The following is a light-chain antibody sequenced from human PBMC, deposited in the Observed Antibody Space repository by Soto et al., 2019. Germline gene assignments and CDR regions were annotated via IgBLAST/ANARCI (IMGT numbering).Light chain of an antibody. CDR2: AAS. J-gene: IGKJ4*01. CDR1: QTIRTY. V-gene: IGKV1-39*01. CDR3: HQSYSLPLT. Sequence: DIRMTQSPSSLSASVGDRVTITCRASQTIRTYLNWYQQKPGKAPNLLISAASSLQSGVPSRFSGSGSGTDSTLTISSLHPEDFATYFCHQSYSLPLTFGGGTKVDIK.